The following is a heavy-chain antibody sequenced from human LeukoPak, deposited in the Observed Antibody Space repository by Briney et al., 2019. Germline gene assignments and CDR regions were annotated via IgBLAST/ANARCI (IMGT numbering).Heavy chain of an antibody. Sequence: SVKVSCKASGGTFSSYAISWVRQAPGQGLEWMGRIIPILGIANYAQKFQGRVTITADKSTSTAYMELSSLRSEDTAVYYCAGPGGYDTLRRNYGMDVWGQGTTVTVSS. J-gene: IGHJ6*02. CDR3: AGPGGYDTLRRNYGMDV. CDR2: IIPILGIA. D-gene: IGHD3-9*01. CDR1: GGTFSSYA. V-gene: IGHV1-69*04.